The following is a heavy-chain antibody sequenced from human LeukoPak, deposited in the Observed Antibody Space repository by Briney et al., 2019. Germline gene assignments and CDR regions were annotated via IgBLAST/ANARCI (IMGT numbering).Heavy chain of an antibody. CDR2: IRGSGGST. J-gene: IGHJ4*02. D-gene: IGHD3-10*01. CDR3: AKVYYGSGSYRLDY. CDR1: GFTFNSYA. V-gene: IGHV3-23*01. Sequence: PGGSLRISCAASGFTFNSYAMSWVRQAPGKGLEWVSGIRGSGGSTNYADSVKGRFTISRDNSKNTLYLQMNSLRAEDTAVYYCAKVYYGSGSYRLDYWGQGTLVTVSS.